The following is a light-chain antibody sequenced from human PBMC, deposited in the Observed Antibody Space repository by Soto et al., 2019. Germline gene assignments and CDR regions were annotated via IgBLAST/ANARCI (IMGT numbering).Light chain of an antibody. V-gene: IGKV1-39*01. CDR1: QSISSY. CDR3: QQSYSNPPT. Sequence: DIQMTQSPSSLSASVGDRVTITCRASQSISSYLNWYQQKPGKAPKLLIYAASSLQSGVPSRFSGSGSGTDFTLTISSLQPEDFATYYCQQSYSNPPTFGQGTKVEI. CDR2: AAS. J-gene: IGKJ1*01.